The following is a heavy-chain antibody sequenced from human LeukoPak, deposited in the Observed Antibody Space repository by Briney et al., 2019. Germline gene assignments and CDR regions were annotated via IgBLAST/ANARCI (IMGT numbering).Heavy chain of an antibody. Sequence: PGGSLRHSCAASGFSFSSYWMHWVRQAPGKGLVWVSRINSDGSSTCYADSVKGRFTISRDNAKNTLYLQMDSLRADDTAVYYCAYTRYSPFDYWGQGTLVTVSS. CDR1: GFSFSSYW. V-gene: IGHV3-74*01. D-gene: IGHD5-18*01. J-gene: IGHJ4*02. CDR2: INSDGSST. CDR3: AYTRYSPFDY.